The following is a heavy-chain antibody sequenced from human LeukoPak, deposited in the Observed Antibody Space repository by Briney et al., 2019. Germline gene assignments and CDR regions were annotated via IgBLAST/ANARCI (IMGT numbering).Heavy chain of an antibody. CDR1: GGSISSYY. CDR3: AREAPGVGATDY. J-gene: IGHJ4*02. CDR2: IYYSGST. D-gene: IGHD1-26*01. V-gene: IGHV4-59*12. Sequence: KSSETLSLTCTVSGGSISSYYWSWIRQPPGKGLEWIGYIYYSGSTNYNPSLKSRVTISVDTSKNQFSLKLSSVTAADTAVYYCAREAPGVGATDYWGQGTLVTVSS.